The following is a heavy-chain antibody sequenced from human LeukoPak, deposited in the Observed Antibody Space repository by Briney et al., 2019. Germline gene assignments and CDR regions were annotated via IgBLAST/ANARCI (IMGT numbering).Heavy chain of an antibody. CDR3: AKRGVVIRVFLVGFHKEAYYFDS. D-gene: IGHD3-10*01. CDR2: LSGSGGGT. Sequence: GVSLRLSCAVSGITLSNYGMSWVRQAPGKGLEWVAGLSGSGGGTTYADSVQGRFTISRDNPKNTLYLQMNSLRAEDTAVYFCAKRGVVIRVFLVGFHKEAYYFDSWGQGALVTVSS. J-gene: IGHJ4*02. V-gene: IGHV3-23*01. CDR1: GITLSNYG.